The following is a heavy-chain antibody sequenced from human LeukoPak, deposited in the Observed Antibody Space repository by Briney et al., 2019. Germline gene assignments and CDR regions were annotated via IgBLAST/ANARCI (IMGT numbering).Heavy chain of an antibody. Sequence: PSETLSLTCAVSGYSISSGYYWGWIRQPPGKGLEWIGSIYHSGSTYYNPSLKSRVTISVDTSKNQFSLKLSSVTAADTAVYCCARAGDYVESILNWFDPWGQGTLVTVSS. V-gene: IGHV4-38-2*01. CDR2: IYHSGST. J-gene: IGHJ5*02. CDR3: ARAGDYVESILNWFDP. D-gene: IGHD4-17*01. CDR1: GYSISSGYY.